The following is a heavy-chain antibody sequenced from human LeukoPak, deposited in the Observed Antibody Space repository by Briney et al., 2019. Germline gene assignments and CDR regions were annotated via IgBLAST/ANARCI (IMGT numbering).Heavy chain of an antibody. J-gene: IGHJ6*03. CDR3: ASSPSYGSGSYEAYYYYMDV. CDR1: GYTFTGYY. D-gene: IGHD3-10*01. CDR2: INPNGGGT. V-gene: IGHV1-2*02. Sequence: ASVKVSCKASGYTFTGYYMHWVRQAPGQGLEWMGWINPNGGGTSYAQKFQGRVTMTRDTSISTAYMELSRLRSDDTAVYYCASSPSYGSGSYEAYYYYMDVWGKGTTVTVSS.